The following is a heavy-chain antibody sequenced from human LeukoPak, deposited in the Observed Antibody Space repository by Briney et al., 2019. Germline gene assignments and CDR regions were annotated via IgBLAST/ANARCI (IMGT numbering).Heavy chain of an antibody. J-gene: IGHJ4*02. CDR3: ARVSGYSYGSIDY. V-gene: IGHV4-59*01. CDR1: GGSISSYY. Sequence: PSETLSLTCTVSGGSISSYYWSWIRQPPGKGLEWIGYIYYSGSTNYNPSLKSRVTISVDTSKNQFSLKLSPVTAADTAVYYCARVSGYSYGSIDYWGQGTLVTVSS. D-gene: IGHD5-18*01. CDR2: IYYSGST.